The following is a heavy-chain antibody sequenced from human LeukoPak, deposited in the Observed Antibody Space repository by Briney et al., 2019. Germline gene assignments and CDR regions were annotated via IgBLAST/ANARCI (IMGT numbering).Heavy chain of an antibody. CDR3: AKDIAVAGMTFWYFDL. D-gene: IGHD6-19*01. V-gene: IGHV3-9*01. CDR1: GFTFSSYS. J-gene: IGHJ2*01. CDR2: ISWNSGSI. Sequence: GGSLRLSCAASGFTFSSYSMNWVRQAPGKGLEWVLGISWNSGSIGYADSVKGRFTISRDNAKNSLYLQMNSLRAGDTALYYCAKDIAVAGMTFWYFDLWGRGTLVTVSS.